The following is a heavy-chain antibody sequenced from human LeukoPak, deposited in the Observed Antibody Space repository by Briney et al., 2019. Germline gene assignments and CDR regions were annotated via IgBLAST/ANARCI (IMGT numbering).Heavy chain of an antibody. CDR2: IWYDGSNK. CDR3: ARGVRVLMVYAIGDY. V-gene: IGHV3-33*01. J-gene: IGHJ4*02. D-gene: IGHD2-8*01. Sequence: GGSLRLSCAASGFTFSSYGMHWVRQAPGKGLERVAVIWYDGSNKYYADSVKGRFTISRDNSKNTLYLQMNSLRAEDTAVYYCARGVRVLMVYAIGDYWGQGTLVTVSS. CDR1: GFTFSSYG.